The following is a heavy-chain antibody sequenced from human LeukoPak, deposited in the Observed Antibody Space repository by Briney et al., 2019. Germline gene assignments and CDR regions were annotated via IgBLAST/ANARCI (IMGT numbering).Heavy chain of an antibody. CDR3: ARDIELST. Sequence: GGSLRLSCAASGFTFRDSAMTWVRLAPGKGLQWVSLISFSGDNTYYADSVKGRFTISRDNAKDTLYLQMNSLRAEDTAIYYCARDIELSTWGLGTTVTVSS. CDR1: GFTFRDSA. J-gene: IGHJ3*01. V-gene: IGHV3-23*01. D-gene: IGHD3-16*02. CDR2: ISFSGDNT.